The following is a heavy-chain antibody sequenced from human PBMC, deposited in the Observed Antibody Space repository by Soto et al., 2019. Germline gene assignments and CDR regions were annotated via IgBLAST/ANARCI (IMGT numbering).Heavy chain of an antibody. V-gene: IGHV1-69*02. D-gene: IGHD1-26*01. CDR1: GGTFSSYI. CDR3: AIGSGGGFDY. J-gene: IGHJ4*02. CDR2: IIPIIGIA. Sequence: QVQLVQSGAEVKKPGSSVKVSCKASGGTFSSYIISWVRQAPGQGPEWMGRIIPIIGIANYAQKFKGTVTITADKSTSTAYMELSSLRCDDTAVYYCAIGSGGGFDYWGQGTLVTVSS.